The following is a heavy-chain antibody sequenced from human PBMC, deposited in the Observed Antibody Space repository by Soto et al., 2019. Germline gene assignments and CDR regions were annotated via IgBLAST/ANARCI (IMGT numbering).Heavy chain of an antibody. Sequence: GAPLALSGKVSGYSFTSYWIGWVRQIPGKGLEWMGIIYPGDSDTRYSPSFQGQVTISRDNSKNTLYLQMNSLRAEDTAVYYCAKGSFYDSGPADYYGMDVWGQGTTVTVSS. J-gene: IGHJ6*02. V-gene: IGHV5-51*01. CDR2: IYPGDSDT. CDR1: GYSFTSYW. D-gene: IGHD3-22*01. CDR3: AKGSFYDSGPADYYGMDV.